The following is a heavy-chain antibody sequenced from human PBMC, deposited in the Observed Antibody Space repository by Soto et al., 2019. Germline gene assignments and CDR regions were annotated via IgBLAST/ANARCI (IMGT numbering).Heavy chain of an antibody. CDR3: ARGAGQTTVTTVSFDY. CDR2: ISYDGSNK. CDR1: GFTFSSYA. D-gene: IGHD4-17*01. Sequence: QVQLVESGGGVVQPGRSLRLSCAASGFTFSSYAMHWVRQAPGKGLEWVAVISYDGSNKYYADSVKGRFTISRDNSKNTLDLQMNSLRAEDTAVYYCARGAGQTTVTTVSFDYWGQGTLVTVSS. V-gene: IGHV3-30-3*01. J-gene: IGHJ4*02.